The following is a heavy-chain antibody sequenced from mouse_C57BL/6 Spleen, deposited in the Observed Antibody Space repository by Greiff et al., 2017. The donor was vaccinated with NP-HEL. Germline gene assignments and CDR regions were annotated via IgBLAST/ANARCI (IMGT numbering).Heavy chain of an antibody. D-gene: IGHD1-1*01. CDR3: ARGDPPYFYAMDY. CDR1: GYTFTSYW. J-gene: IGHJ4*01. CDR2: IDPSDSYT. Sequence: QVQLQQSGAELVRPGTSVKLSCKASGYTFTSYWMHWVKQRPGQGLEWIGVIDPSDSYTNYIQKFKGKATLTVDTSSSTAYMQLSSLTSEDSAVYYCARGDPPYFYAMDYWGQGTSVTVSS. V-gene: IGHV1-59*01.